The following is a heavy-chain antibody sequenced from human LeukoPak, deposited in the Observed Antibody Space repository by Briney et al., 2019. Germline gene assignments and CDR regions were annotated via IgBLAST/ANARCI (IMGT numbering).Heavy chain of an antibody. J-gene: IGHJ1*01. CDR1: GFTFDDYA. CDR2: ISWDGGST. CDR3: AKDINGIALGYFQH. Sequence: GGSLRLSCAASGFTFDDYAMHCVRQAPAKGLEGVSLISWDGGSTYYADSVKGRFTISRDNSKNSLYLQMNSLRAEDTALYYCAKDINGIALGYFQHWGQGTLVTVSS. V-gene: IGHV3-43D*04. D-gene: IGHD6-19*01.